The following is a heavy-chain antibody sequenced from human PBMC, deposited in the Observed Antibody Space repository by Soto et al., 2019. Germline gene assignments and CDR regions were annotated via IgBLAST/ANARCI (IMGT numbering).Heavy chain of an antibody. J-gene: IGHJ4*02. V-gene: IGHV1-46*01. CDR2: INPLPTSGST. D-gene: IGHD6-13*01. Sequence: QVQLVQSGAEVKKPGASVKVSCKASGYIFTNYYIHWVRQAPGQGLEWMAIINPLPTSGSTNYAQKFQGRVTVTRDTSTSTVYLELSSLRSDDTAVYCCARDLAAAAYWGQGTLVTVSS. CDR1: GYIFTNYY. CDR3: ARDLAAAAY.